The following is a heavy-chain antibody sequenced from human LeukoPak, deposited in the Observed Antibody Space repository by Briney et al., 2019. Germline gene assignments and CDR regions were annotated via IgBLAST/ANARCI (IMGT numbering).Heavy chain of an antibody. J-gene: IGHJ3*02. CDR2: INTYNGNT. CDR1: GYTFTSYG. D-gene: IGHD6-6*01. V-gene: IGHV1-18*01. Sequence: ASVKVSCKASGYTFTSYGITWVRQAPGQGLEWVGWINTYNGNTKYAQKLQGRLTMTTDTSTSTAYMELRSLRSDDTAVYYCASAGSSPSSNAIDIWGQGTMVTVSS. CDR3: ASAGSSPSSNAIDI.